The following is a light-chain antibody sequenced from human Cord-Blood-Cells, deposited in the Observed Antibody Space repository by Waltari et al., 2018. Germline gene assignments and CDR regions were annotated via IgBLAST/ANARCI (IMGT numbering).Light chain of an antibody. V-gene: IGLV1-40*01. J-gene: IGLJ3*02. CDR1: SSNIGAGYD. CDR3: QSYDSSLSGWV. CDR2: GNS. Sequence: QSVLTQPPSVSGAPGQRVTIPCTGSSSNIGAGYDVHWYQHLPGTAPNLLIYGNSNRPSGVPDRFSGSKSGTSASLAITGLQAEDEADYYCQSYDSSLSGWVFGGGTKLTVL.